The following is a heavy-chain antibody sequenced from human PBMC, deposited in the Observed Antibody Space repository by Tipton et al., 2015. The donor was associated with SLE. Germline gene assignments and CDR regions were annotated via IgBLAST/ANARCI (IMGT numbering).Heavy chain of an antibody. CDR3: ARHDYGEDD. V-gene: IGHV4-4*07. CDR2: MYFSGVT. Sequence: GLVKPSETLSLTCTVSGDAITNSYWSWIRQPVGKGLEWIGRMYFSGVTDYNPSLKSRVTLSVDTSKNQFSLKLKSVTAADTAVYYCARHDYGEDDWGQGTLVTVSS. CDR1: GDAITNSY. D-gene: IGHD4/OR15-4a*01. J-gene: IGHJ4*02.